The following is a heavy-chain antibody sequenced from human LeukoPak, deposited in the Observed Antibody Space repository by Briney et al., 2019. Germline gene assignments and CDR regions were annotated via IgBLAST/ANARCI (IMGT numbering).Heavy chain of an antibody. Sequence: ASVKVSCKASGYTFTGYYMHWVRQAPRQGLEWMGWINPNSGGTNYAQKFQGRVTMTRDTSISTAYMELSRLRSDDTAVCYCAREGTANALPLDIWGQGTMVTVSS. D-gene: IGHD6-13*01. CDR3: AREGTANALPLDI. J-gene: IGHJ3*02. CDR1: GYTFTGYY. CDR2: INPNSGGT. V-gene: IGHV1-2*02.